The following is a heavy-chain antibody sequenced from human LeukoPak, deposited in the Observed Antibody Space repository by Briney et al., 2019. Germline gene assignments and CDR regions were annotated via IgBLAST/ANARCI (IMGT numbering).Heavy chain of an antibody. Sequence: GGSLRLSCAASGFTFSRHWMSWVRLAPGKGLEWVANIKYDGSKIYCVDSVKGRFTISRDNAKNSMYLQMNSLRAEDTALYYRAREGDYMWSFLIWGQGTMVTVSS. V-gene: IGHV3-7*01. J-gene: IGHJ3*02. CDR3: AREGDYMWSFLI. CDR2: IKYDGSKI. D-gene: IGHD1-26*01. CDR1: GFTFSRHW.